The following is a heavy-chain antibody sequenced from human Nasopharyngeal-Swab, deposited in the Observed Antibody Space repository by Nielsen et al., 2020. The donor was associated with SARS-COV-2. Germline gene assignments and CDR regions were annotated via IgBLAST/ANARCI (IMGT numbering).Heavy chain of an antibody. V-gene: IGHV3-13*01. CDR3: ARAFSSSWYRDYYFDY. CDR2: IGTAGDT. Sequence: SLQIYCAASGFTFSSYDMHWVRQAPGKGLEWVSAIGTAGDTYYPGSVKGRFTISRENAKNSLYLQMNSLRAEDTAVYYCARAFSSSWYRDYYFDYWGQGTLVTVSS. CDR1: GFTFSSYD. J-gene: IGHJ4*02. D-gene: IGHD6-13*01.